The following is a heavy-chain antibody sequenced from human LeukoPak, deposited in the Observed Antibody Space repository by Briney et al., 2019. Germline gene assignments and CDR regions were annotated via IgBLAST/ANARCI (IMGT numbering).Heavy chain of an antibody. CDR2: INPSGGST. D-gene: IGHD5-24*01. CDR1: GYTFTSYY. V-gene: IGHV1-46*01. CDR3: ARDNSVRDEAWWFYP. Sequence: ASVKVSCKASGYTFTSYYMHWVRQAPGQGLEWMGIINPSGGSTSYAQKFQGRVTLTRDMSTSTDYLELSSLRSEDTAVYYCARDNSVRDEAWWFYPWGQGTLVTVSS. J-gene: IGHJ5*02.